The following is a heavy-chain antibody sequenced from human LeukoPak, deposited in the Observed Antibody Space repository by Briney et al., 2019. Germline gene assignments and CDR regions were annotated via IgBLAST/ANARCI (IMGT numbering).Heavy chain of an antibody. CDR1: GFTFRTFG. CDR3: AKTTYYDILTGYQRTFYFDY. Sequence: GGSLRLSCAASGFTFRTFGMHWVRHAPGKGLEWVAFIRYDGADKFYADSVKGRFTISRDNSKNTAYLQMNSLRAEDTAVYYCAKTTYYDILTGYQRTFYFDYWGQGTLVTVSS. J-gene: IGHJ4*02. CDR2: IRYDGADK. D-gene: IGHD3-9*01. V-gene: IGHV3-30*02.